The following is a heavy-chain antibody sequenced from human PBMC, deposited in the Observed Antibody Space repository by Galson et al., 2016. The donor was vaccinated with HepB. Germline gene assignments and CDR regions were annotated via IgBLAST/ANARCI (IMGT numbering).Heavy chain of an antibody. Sequence: SVKVSCKASGYTFTSYYMHLVRQAPGQGLEWMGIINPTGGSTTSAQKFQGRVTMTRDTSTSTGYMELSSLRSEDTAVYYCARDGVNGGGDYWGQGTLVTVSS. CDR2: INPTGGST. D-gene: IGHD1-1*01. CDR1: GYTFTSYY. J-gene: IGHJ4*02. CDR3: ARDGVNGGGDY. V-gene: IGHV1-46*03.